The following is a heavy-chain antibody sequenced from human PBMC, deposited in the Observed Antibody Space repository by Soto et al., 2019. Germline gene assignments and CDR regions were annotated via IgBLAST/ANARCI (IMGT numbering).Heavy chain of an antibody. CDR1: GFTFSSYA. CDR3: ARDANGVVLLRFYDAFDI. V-gene: IGHV3-30-3*01. J-gene: IGHJ3*02. D-gene: IGHD3-10*01. Sequence: QTGGSLRLSCAASGFTFSSYAMHWVRQAPGKGLEWVAVISYDGSNKYYADSVKGRFTISRDNSKNTLYLQMNSLRAEDTAVYYCARDANGVVLLRFYDAFDIWGQGTMVTVSS. CDR2: ISYDGSNK.